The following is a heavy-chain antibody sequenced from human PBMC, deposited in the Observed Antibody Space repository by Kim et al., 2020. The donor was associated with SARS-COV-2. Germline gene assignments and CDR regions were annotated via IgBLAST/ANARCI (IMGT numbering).Heavy chain of an antibody. CDR2: IGTAGDT. V-gene: IGHV3-13*01. CDR3: ARGDNVDTAMVNYYYYGMDV. J-gene: IGHJ6*02. Sequence: GGSLRLSCAASGFTFSSYDMHWVRQATGKGLEWVSAIGTAGDTYYPGSVKGRFTISRENAKNSLYLQMNSLRAGDTAVYYCARGDNVDTAMVNYYYYGMDVWGQGTTVTVSS. D-gene: IGHD5-18*01. CDR1: GFTFSSYD.